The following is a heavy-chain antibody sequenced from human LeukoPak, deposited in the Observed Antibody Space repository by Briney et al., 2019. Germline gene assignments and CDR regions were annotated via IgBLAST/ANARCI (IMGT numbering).Heavy chain of an antibody. D-gene: IGHD5-18*01. Sequence: SVKVSCKASGGTFSSYAISWVRQAPGQGLEWMGGIIPIFGTANYAQKFQGRVTITTDESTSTAYMELSSLRSEDTAVYYCARVDIAMVTSDDAFDIWGQGTMVTVSS. J-gene: IGHJ3*02. V-gene: IGHV1-69*05. CDR1: GGTFSSYA. CDR2: IIPIFGTA. CDR3: ARVDIAMVTSDDAFDI.